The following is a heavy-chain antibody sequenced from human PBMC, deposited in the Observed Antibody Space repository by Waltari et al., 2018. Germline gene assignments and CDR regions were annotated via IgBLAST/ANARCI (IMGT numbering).Heavy chain of an antibody. V-gene: IGHV3-21*04. D-gene: IGHD6-6*01. J-gene: IGHJ4*02. CDR1: GFTFSSYS. CDR2: ISSSSSYI. CDR3: AKDSSSSSCFDY. Sequence: EVQLVESGGGLVKPGGSLRLSCAASGFTFSSYSMNWVRQAPGKGLEWVSSISSSSSYIYYADSVKGRFTISRDNSKNTLYLQMNSLRAEDTAVYYCAKDSSSSSCFDYWGQGTLVTVSS.